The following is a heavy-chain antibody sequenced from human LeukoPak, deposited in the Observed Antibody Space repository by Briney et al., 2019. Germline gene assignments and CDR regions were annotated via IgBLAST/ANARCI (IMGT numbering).Heavy chain of an antibody. CDR2: ISWDGGST. J-gene: IGHJ4*02. D-gene: IGHD3-10*01. Sequence: GGSLRLSCAASGFNFRDYTMHWVRQVPGRGLEWVAVISWDGGSTYYADSVKGRFTISRDNSKNTLYLQMNSLRAEDTAVYYCALPGGGYYGSGSRPIDYWGQGTLVTVSS. V-gene: IGHV3-23*01. CDR1: GFNFRDYT. CDR3: ALPGGGYYGSGSRPIDY.